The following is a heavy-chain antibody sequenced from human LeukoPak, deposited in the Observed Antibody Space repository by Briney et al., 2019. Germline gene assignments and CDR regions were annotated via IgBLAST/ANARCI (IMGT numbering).Heavy chain of an antibody. J-gene: IGHJ4*02. D-gene: IGHD6-19*01. CDR3: ARDPSSGLYYFDY. Sequence: GASVKVSCKASGGTFSSYAIGWVRQAPGQGLEWMGGIIPIFGTANYAQKFQGRVTITADESTSTAYMELSSLRSEDTAVYYCARDPSSGLYYFDYWGQGTLVTVSS. CDR2: IIPIFGTA. CDR1: GGTFSSYA. V-gene: IGHV1-69*01.